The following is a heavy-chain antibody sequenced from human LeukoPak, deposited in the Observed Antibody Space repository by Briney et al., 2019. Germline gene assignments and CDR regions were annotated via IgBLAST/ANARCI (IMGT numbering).Heavy chain of an antibody. CDR1: GYTFTTYP. D-gene: IGHD1-26*01. V-gene: IGHV1-18*01. CDR2: ITTYNGDT. CDR3: ARDMGSGSLHY. Sequence: ASVKVSCETSGYTFTTYPINWVRQAPGQGLEWMGWITTYNGDTNYAQNLQGRVTMTADTSTSTAYMELRSLRSDDTAVYYCARDMGSGSLHYWGQGTLVTVSS. J-gene: IGHJ4*02.